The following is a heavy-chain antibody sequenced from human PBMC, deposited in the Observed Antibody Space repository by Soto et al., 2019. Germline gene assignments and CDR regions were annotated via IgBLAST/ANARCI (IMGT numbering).Heavy chain of an antibody. D-gene: IGHD4-17*01. CDR2: IIPIFGTA. J-gene: IGHJ6*02. Sequence: QVQLVQSGAEVKKPGSSVKVSCKASGGTFSSYAISWVRQAPGQGLEWMGGIIPIFGTANYEQKFQGRVTITADESTSTAYMELSSLRSEDTAVYYCARLPSTTVTTLSDYYYGMDVWGQGTTVTVSS. CDR1: GGTFSSYA. CDR3: ARLPSTTVTTLSDYYYGMDV. V-gene: IGHV1-69*01.